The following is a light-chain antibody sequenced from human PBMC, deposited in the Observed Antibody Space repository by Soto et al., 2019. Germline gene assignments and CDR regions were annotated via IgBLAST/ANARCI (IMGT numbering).Light chain of an antibody. CDR2: RSD. V-gene: IGLV1-44*01. CDR3: AAWDDSLNGRV. J-gene: IGLJ1*01. CDR1: SSNIRSNT. Sequence: QSVLTQPPSASGTPGQRVTISCSGSSSNIRSNTVNWYQQLPGTAPRLLMYRSDQRPSGVPDLFSGYKSGTSASLAISGLEDEDEDDYYCAAWDDSLNGRVFGTGTKLTVL.